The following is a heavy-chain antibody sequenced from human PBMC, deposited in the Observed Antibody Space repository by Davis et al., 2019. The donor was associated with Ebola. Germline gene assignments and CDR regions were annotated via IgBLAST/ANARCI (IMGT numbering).Heavy chain of an antibody. J-gene: IGHJ4*02. CDR1: GGSISSYY. CDR2: IYYSGST. D-gene: IGHD3-3*02. CDR3: ARHGFAFHFDY. Sequence: SETLSLTCTVSGGSISSYYWSWIRQPPGKELEWIGYIYYSGSTNYNPSLKSRVTISVDTSKNQFSLKLSSVTAADTAVYYCARHGFAFHFDYWGQGTLVTVSS. V-gene: IGHV4-59*08.